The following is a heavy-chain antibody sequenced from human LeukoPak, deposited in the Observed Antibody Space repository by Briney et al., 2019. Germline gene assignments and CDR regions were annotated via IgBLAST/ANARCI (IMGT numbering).Heavy chain of an antibody. J-gene: IGHJ4*02. CDR1: GFTFSDYY. CDR2: ISPSGDII. Sequence: GGSLRLSCAASGFTFSDYYISWIRQAPGKGLEWVSDISPSGDIISYADSVKGRFIISRDYAKESLHLQMNSLRAEDSAVYYCARETVAGTFDYWGQGTQVTVSS. CDR3: ARETVAGTFDY. V-gene: IGHV3-11*01. D-gene: IGHD6-19*01.